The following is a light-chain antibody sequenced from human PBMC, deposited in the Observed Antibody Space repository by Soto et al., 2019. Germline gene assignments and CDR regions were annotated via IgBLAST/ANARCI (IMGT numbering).Light chain of an antibody. V-gene: IGKV1-39*01. CDR3: QQYNSYWT. CDR1: QSIVTY. Sequence: DLPMTQSPSSPSASVGDRVTITFRASQSIVTYLNWYLQKPGKAPKLLIYAASGLPSGVPSRFSGSGSGTEFTLTISSLQPDDFATYYCQQYNSYWTFGQGTKVDIK. CDR2: AAS. J-gene: IGKJ1*01.